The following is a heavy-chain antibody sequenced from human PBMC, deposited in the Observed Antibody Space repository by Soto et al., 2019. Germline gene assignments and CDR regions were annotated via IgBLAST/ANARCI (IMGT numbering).Heavy chain of an antibody. D-gene: IGHD6-25*01. CDR1: GDSVSSNSAA. CDR3: ARAEAARGWFDP. Sequence: SQTLSLTCAISGDSVSSNSAAWNWIRQSPSRGLEWLGRTYYRSKWSNEYAVSVKSRITINPDTSKNQFSLQLNSVTPKDTAVYYCARAEAARGWFDPWGQGTLVTVSS. V-gene: IGHV6-1*01. J-gene: IGHJ5*02. CDR2: TYYRSKWSN.